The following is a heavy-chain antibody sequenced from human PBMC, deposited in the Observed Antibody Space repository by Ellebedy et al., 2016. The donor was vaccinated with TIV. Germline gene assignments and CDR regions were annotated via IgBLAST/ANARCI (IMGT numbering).Heavy chain of an antibody. V-gene: IGHV3-7*01. Sequence: PGGSLRLSCAASGFSFRSYWMAWVRQAPGKGLEWVAKIRQEGDEIYYVESVKGRFTISRDNAKNSLFLQMNSLRVEDTAVYYCARRGSYGDYAVQVNPWFDPWGQGTLVTVSS. J-gene: IGHJ5*02. CDR1: GFSFRSYW. CDR3: ARRGSYGDYAVQVNPWFDP. D-gene: IGHD4-17*01. CDR2: IRQEGDEI.